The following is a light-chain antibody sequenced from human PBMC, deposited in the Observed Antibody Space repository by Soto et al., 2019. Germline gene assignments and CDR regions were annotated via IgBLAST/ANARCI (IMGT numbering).Light chain of an antibody. CDR3: QHSYSTPPWT. V-gene: IGKV1-39*01. Sequence: DIQMTQSPSSLSASVGDRVTITCRASQSISSYLNWYQQKPGKAPKLLIYAASSLQSGVPSTFSGSGSGTDFTLTISSLQPEDFATYYCQHSYSTPPWTFGQGTKVEIK. J-gene: IGKJ1*01. CDR1: QSISSY. CDR2: AAS.